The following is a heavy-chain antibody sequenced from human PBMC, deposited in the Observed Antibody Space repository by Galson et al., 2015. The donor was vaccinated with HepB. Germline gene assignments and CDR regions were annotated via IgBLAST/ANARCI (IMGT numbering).Heavy chain of an antibody. Sequence: SLRLSCAASAFTVSSNYMSWVRQAPGKGLECVSVIYGGGGTYYADSVKGRFTISRDNSQNTLYLNMNSLRPEDTAVYYCARLRVGDFWSASNYFDHWGQGTLVTVSS. CDR1: AFTVSSNY. CDR2: IYGGGGT. V-gene: IGHV3-66*02. CDR3: ARLRVGDFWSASNYFDH. J-gene: IGHJ4*02. D-gene: IGHD3/OR15-3a*01.